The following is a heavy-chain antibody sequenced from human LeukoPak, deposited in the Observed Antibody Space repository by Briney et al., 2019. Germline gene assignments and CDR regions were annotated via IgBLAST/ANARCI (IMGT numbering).Heavy chain of an antibody. Sequence: SVKVSCKASGGTFSSYAISWVRQAPGQGLEWMGGIIPIFGTANYAQKFQGRVTITTDESTSTAYMELSSLKSEDTAVYYCARGRYDSSGYYSENYYFDYWGQGTLVTVSS. CDR2: IIPIFGTA. CDR3: ARGRYDSSGYYSENYYFDY. V-gene: IGHV1-69*05. J-gene: IGHJ4*02. CDR1: GGTFSSYA. D-gene: IGHD3-22*01.